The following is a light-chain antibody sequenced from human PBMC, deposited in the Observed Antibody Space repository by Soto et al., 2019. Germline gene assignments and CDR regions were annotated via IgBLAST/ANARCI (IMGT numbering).Light chain of an antibody. Sequence: DIPMTQSPSTLSASVGDRVTITCRASQSISSWLAWYQQKPGKAPKLLIYDASSLASGVPSRFSGSGSGTDFTLTSSRLPPDDFASYYCQQYNRYSGTFGQGTKVEIK. J-gene: IGKJ1*01. CDR1: QSISSW. CDR2: DAS. CDR3: QQYNRYSGT. V-gene: IGKV1-5*01.